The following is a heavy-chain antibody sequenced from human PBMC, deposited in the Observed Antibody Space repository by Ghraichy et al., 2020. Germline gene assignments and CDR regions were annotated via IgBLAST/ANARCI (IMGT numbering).Heavy chain of an antibody. CDR2: ISGSGTTT. Sequence: LSLTCAASGFTFTSYPMSWVRQAPGKGLEWVSYISGSGTTTYYADSVKGRFTISRDDSKKTLSLQMNSLRAEDTAVYYCAKPTYSRGWFDPWGQGTLVTVSS. V-gene: IGHV3-23*01. J-gene: IGHJ5*02. CDR3: AKPTYSRGWFDP. CDR1: GFTFTSYP. D-gene: IGHD6-13*01.